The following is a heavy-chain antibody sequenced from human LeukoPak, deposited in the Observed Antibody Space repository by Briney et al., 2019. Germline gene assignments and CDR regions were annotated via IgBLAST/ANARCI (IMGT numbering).Heavy chain of an antibody. CDR3: GRNSVNSFDP. Sequence: TGGSLRLSCAASGFTFSTYSINWVRQAPGKGLQWVSYISESGAAIYYADSVKGRFTISRDNAKNSVYLQMNSLRDGDTAVYYGGRNSVNSFDPWGQGTLVTVSS. CDR1: GFTFSTYS. CDR2: ISESGAAI. J-gene: IGHJ5*02. D-gene: IGHD4-23*01. V-gene: IGHV3-48*02.